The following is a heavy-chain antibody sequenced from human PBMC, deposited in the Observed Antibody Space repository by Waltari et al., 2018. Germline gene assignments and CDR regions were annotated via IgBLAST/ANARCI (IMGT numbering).Heavy chain of an antibody. D-gene: IGHD3-22*01. CDR3: ARDTKKYYYDSSGYYYYYGMDV. CDR2: ISSSSYI. J-gene: IGHJ6*02. Sequence: EVQLVESGGGLVKPGGSLRLSCAASGFTFSSYSMNWVRQAPGKGLEWVSSISSSSYIYYADSVKGRFTISRDNAKNSLYLQMNSLRAEDTAVCYCARDTKKYYYDSSGYYYYYGMDVWGQGTTVTVSS. V-gene: IGHV3-21*01. CDR1: GFTFSSYS.